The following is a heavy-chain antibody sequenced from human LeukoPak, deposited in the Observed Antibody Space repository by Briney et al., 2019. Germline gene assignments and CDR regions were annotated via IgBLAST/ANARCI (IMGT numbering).Heavy chain of an antibody. D-gene: IGHD6-13*01. Sequence: GGSLRLSCVASGFTFSNHWMHWVRQAPGKGLEWVSRINTDGSPRNYADSVKGRFTISRDNAKNTLYLQMNSLRAEDTAVYYCASASSHRIAAGGDSWGQGTLVTVSP. J-gene: IGHJ4*02. CDR3: ASASSHRIAAGGDS. V-gene: IGHV3-74*01. CDR2: INTDGSPR. CDR1: GFTFSNHW.